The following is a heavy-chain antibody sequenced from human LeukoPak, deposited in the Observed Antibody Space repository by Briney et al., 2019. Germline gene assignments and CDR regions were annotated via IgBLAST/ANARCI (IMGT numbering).Heavy chain of an antibody. CDR1: GFTFRSYG. J-gene: IGHJ4*02. V-gene: IGHV3-64*01. CDR2: ISSNGGST. Sequence: GGSLRLSCAASGFTFRSYGMHWVRQAQGKGLEYVAAISSNGGSTDYANSVKGSFTISRDNSKNTLYLQMGSLRAEDMAVYYCARISSSYDYDYWGQGTLVTVSS. D-gene: IGHD6-6*01. CDR3: ARISSSYDYDY.